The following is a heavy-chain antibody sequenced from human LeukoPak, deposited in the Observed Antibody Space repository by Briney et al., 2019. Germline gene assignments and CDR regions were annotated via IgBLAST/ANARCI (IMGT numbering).Heavy chain of an antibody. J-gene: IGHJ3*02. CDR1: GYSFTSYW. CDR2: IYPGDSDT. V-gene: IGHV5-51*01. Sequence: GESLKISCKGSGYSFTSYWIGWVRQMPGKGLEWMGIIYPGDSDTRYSPSFRGQVTISADKSINTAYLQWTSLKASDTAMYYCARQLTTLRGFDIWGQGTMVTASS. CDR3: ARQLTTLRGFDI. D-gene: IGHD4-11*01.